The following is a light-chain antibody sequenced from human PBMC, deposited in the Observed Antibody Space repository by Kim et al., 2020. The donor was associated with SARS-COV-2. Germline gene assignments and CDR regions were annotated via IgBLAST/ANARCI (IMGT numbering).Light chain of an antibody. V-gene: IGKV3-20*01. CDR1: QSISSSY. Sequence: EIVLTQSPGTLSLSPGERATLSCRTSQSISSSYLGWYQQKPGQPPRLLIYAASSRATGIPDRFSGSGSGTDFTLTITRLEPEDFAVYYCQEYGSSLPWTFGQGTKVDIK. CDR2: AAS. CDR3: QEYGSSLPWT. J-gene: IGKJ1*01.